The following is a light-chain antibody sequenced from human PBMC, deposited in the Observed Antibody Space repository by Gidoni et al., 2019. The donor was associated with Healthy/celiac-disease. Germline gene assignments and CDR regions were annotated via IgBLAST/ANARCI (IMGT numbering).Light chain of an antibody. V-gene: IGLV1-40*01. Sequence: QSVLTQPPSVSGAPGQRVTISCTGSSSNIVAGYDVHWYQQLPGTAPNLLIYGNSNRPSGVPDRFSGSKSGTSASLAITGLQAEDEADYYCQSYDSSLSGAYVFGTGTKVTVL. J-gene: IGLJ1*01. CDR1: SSNIVAGYD. CDR3: QSYDSSLSGAYV. CDR2: GNS.